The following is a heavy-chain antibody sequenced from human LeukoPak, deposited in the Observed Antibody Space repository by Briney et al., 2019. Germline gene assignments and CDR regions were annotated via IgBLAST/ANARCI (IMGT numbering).Heavy chain of an antibody. CDR1: GFTFRTSW. Sequence: PGGSLRLSCAASGFTFRTSWMHWVRQTPGKGLVWVSRINADGTTTAYAGSVKGRFTVSRDNAKNALYLQMNSLRAEDTAVYYCAKGGIASPPETRYFDFWGQGVLVTVSS. CDR2: INADGTTT. D-gene: IGHD2-21*01. J-gene: IGHJ4*02. CDR3: AKGGIASPPETRYFDF. V-gene: IGHV3-74*01.